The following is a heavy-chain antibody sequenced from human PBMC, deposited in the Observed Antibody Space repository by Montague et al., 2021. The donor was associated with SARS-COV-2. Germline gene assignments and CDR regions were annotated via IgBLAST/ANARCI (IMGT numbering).Heavy chain of an antibody. CDR2: ISISDGNT. CDR1: GFTFSSYA. Sequence: SLRLSCAASGFTFSSYAMSWVRQAPRKGLEWVSTISISDGNTYYADSVKGRFTISRDKSKNTLYLQMNSLRAEDTAVYYCAKDRQLVGDDAFDIWGQGTMVTVSS. J-gene: IGHJ3*02. CDR3: AKDRQLVGDDAFDI. D-gene: IGHD6-13*01. V-gene: IGHV3-23*01.